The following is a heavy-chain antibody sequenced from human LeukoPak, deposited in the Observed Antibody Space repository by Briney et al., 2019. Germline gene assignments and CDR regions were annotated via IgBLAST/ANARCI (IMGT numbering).Heavy chain of an antibody. CDR1: GASISSSTDY. Sequence: SETLSLTCTASGASISSSTDYWGWIRQPPGKGLEWIANIYYSGSTYYNPSLKSRVTISVDTSKNQFSLKLSSVTAADTAVYYCAGLIRPGWFDPWGQGTLVTVSS. J-gene: IGHJ5*02. D-gene: IGHD1-14*01. V-gene: IGHV4-39*01. CDR3: AGLIRPGWFDP. CDR2: IYYSGST.